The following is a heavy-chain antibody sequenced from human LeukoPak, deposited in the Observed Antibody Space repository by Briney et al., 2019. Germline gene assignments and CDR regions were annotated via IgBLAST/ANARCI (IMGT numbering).Heavy chain of an antibody. CDR3: ARHYDLWSGYNY. J-gene: IGHJ4*02. CDR2: IYHTGSV. CDR1: GFIVSSCY. Sequence: GSLRLSCAASGFIVSSCYMYWVRQAPGKGVEWIGEIYHTGSVNYNLSLESRVTISRDRSKNQFSLMLRSVTAADTAVYYCARHYDLWSGYNYWGQGLLVTVSS. D-gene: IGHD3-3*01. V-gene: IGHV4-4*02.